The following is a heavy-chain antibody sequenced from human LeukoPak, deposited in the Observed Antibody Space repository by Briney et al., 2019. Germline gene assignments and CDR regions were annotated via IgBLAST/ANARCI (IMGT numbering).Heavy chain of an antibody. CDR3: ARGTYYYDSSGLRYFDY. V-gene: IGHV1-2*04. Sequence: ASVKVSCKASGYTFTGYYMHWVRQAPGQGLEWMGWINPNSGGTNYAQKFQGWVTMTRDTSISTAYMELSRLRSDDTAVYYCARGTYYYDSSGLRYFDYWGQGTLVTVSS. J-gene: IGHJ4*02. CDR2: INPNSGGT. D-gene: IGHD3-22*01. CDR1: GYTFTGYY.